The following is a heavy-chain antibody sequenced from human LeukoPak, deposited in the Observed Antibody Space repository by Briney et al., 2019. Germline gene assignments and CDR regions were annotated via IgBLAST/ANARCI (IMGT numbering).Heavy chain of an antibody. CDR1: GGSISSGGFY. D-gene: IGHD3/OR15-3a*01. J-gene: IGHJ4*02. CDR2: IYSSGST. CDR3: ARVGTGVDY. Sequence: SETLSLTCTVSGGSISSGGFYWNWLRQHPGKGLEWIGYIYSSGSTYYNPSLKSRLTISGDTSKNQFSLKLSSVTAADTAVYYCARVGTGVDYWGQGILVTVTS. V-gene: IGHV4-31*03.